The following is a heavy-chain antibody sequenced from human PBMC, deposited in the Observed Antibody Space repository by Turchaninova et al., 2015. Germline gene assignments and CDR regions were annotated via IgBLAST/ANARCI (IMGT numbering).Heavy chain of an antibody. D-gene: IGHD3-10*01. Sequence: EVQLVESGGGLIQPGGSLRLSCAASGFTFSSYWMHWVRQAPGMGLVWFSRINHDGSSSIYADSVGGRFTISRDNARNTLYLRMNSLGPEDTAVYYCARVGASGNYDYWGQGTLVTVSS. CDR1: GFTFSSYW. CDR2: INHDGSSS. V-gene: IGHV3-74*01. CDR3: ARVGASGNYDY. J-gene: IGHJ4*02.